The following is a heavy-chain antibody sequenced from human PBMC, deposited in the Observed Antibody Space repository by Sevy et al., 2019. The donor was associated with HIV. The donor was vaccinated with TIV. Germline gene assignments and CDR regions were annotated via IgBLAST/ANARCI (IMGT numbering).Heavy chain of an antibody. CDR1: GFTFSSYD. D-gene: IGHD1-26*01. V-gene: IGHV3-13*01. J-gene: IGHJ6*02. CDR2: IGTAGDT. Sequence: GGSLRLSCAASGFTFSSYDMHWVRQATGKGLEWVSGIGTAGDTYYLGSVKGRYTISRDNAKNSLYLKINSLTAGDTAVYYCARVSAGAGMDVWGQGTTVTVSS. CDR3: ARVSAGAGMDV.